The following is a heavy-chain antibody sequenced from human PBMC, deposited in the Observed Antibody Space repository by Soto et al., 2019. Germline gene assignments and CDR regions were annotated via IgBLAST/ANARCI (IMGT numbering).Heavy chain of an antibody. CDR1: GYTFTGYY. D-gene: IGHD2-15*01. J-gene: IGHJ6*02. CDR3: ASILGYCSGGSCQYYYYGMDV. V-gene: IGHV1-2*02. CDR2: INPNSGGT. Sequence: QVQRVQSGAEVKKPGASVKVSCKASGYTFTGYYMHWVRQAPGQGLEWMGWINPNSGGTNYAQKFQGRVSMPRDTSISTAYMELSRMRSDDTAVYYCASILGYCSGGSCQYYYYGMDVWGQGTTVTVSS.